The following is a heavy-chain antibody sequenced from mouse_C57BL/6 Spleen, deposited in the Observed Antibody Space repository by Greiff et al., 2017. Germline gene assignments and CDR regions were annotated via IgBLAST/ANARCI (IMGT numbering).Heavy chain of an antibody. Sequence: EVMLVESGGGLVKPGGSLKLSCAASGFTFSSYAMSWVRQTPEKRLEWVATISDGGSYTYYPDNVKGRFTISRDNAKNNLYLQMSHLKSEDTAMYYCAREGHFDYWGQGTTLTVSS. CDR1: GFTFSSYA. CDR2: ISDGGSYT. V-gene: IGHV5-4*01. J-gene: IGHJ2*01. CDR3: AREGHFDY.